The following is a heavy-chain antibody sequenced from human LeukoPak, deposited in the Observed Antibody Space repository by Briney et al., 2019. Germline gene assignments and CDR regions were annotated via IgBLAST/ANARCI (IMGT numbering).Heavy chain of an antibody. Sequence: SVKVSCKASGYTFTSYDISWVRQAPGQGLEWMGGIIPIFGTANYAQKFQGRVTITTDESTSTAYMELSSLRSEDTAVYYCARGPGITGTTDYYYYYMDVWGKGTTVTVSS. CDR1: GYTFTSYD. CDR2: IIPIFGTA. J-gene: IGHJ6*03. CDR3: ARGPGITGTTDYYYYYMDV. V-gene: IGHV1-69*05. D-gene: IGHD1-20*01.